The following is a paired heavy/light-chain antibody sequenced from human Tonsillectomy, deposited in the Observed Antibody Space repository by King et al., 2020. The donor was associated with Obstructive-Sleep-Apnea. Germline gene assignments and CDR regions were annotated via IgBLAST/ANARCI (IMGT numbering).Heavy chain of an antibody. J-gene: IGHJ4*02. CDR1: GDSISSNSYY. V-gene: IGHV4-39*07. CDR2: IHYSGGR. D-gene: IGHD3-22*01. CDR3: ARDLRTYYESSGGYFDS. Sequence: QLQLQESGPRLVKPSETLSLSCTVSGDSISSNSYYWGWIRQPPGKGLEWIGSIHYSGGRYYNPALMSRVTISVDASRIRFSLRLSSVTAADTAIYYCARDLRTYYESSGGYFDSWGQGTLVTVSS.
Light chain of an antibody. CDR1: QSVSSD. CDR3: QQYNIWPRT. Sequence: EIVMTQSPATLSVSPGERATLSCRARQSVSSDLAWYQQTAGQAPRLLIYGASTRATGIPDRFSGSGSGTEFTLTISSLQSEDFAVYYCQQYNIWPRTFGQGTKVEIK. CDR2: GAS. J-gene: IGKJ1*01. V-gene: IGKV3-15*01.